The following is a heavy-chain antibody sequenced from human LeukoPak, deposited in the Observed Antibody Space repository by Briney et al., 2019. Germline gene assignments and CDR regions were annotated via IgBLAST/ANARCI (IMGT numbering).Heavy chain of an antibody. CDR1: GYTFTSYD. D-gene: IGHD3-10*01. V-gene: IGHV1-8*01. Sequence: ASVKVSCKASGYTFTSYDINWVRQATGQGLEWTGWMNPNSGNIGYAQKIQGRVTMTRNTSISTAYMELSSLRSEDTAVYYCARGTPLNRYYHYYYYGMDVWGQGTTVTVSS. CDR2: MNPNSGNI. J-gene: IGHJ6*02. CDR3: ARGTPLNRYYHYYYYGMDV.